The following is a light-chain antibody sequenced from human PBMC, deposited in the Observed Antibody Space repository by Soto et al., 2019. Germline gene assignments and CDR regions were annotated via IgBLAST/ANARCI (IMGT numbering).Light chain of an antibody. CDR1: QGISSA. J-gene: IGKJ4*01. CDR3: QPFYNYPQKLT. Sequence: AIQLTQSPSSLSASVGDRVTITCRASQGISSALAWYQQKPGKAPKLLIYDASSLKSGVPSRFSGSGSGTDFTLTISSLQPEDFSTYYCQPFYNYPQKLTFGGGTKVEIK. V-gene: IGKV1D-13*01. CDR2: DAS.